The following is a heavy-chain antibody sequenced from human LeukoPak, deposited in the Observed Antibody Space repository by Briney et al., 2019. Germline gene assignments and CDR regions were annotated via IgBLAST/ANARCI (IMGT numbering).Heavy chain of an antibody. Sequence: PSETLSPTCTVSGDSITNSYWAWIRQSPGKGLEWIGHTYHSGSSAYHPSLKSRVSMLVDTSTNQLFLNLTSVTAADTAVYYCARRVVAAHNWFDPWGQGTLVTVSS. J-gene: IGHJ5*02. D-gene: IGHD2-15*01. CDR1: GDSITNSY. CDR3: ARRVVAAHNWFDP. V-gene: IGHV4-59*01. CDR2: TYHSGSS.